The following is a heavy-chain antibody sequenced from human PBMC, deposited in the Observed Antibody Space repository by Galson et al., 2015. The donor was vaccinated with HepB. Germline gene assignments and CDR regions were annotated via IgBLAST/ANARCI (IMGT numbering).Heavy chain of an antibody. D-gene: IGHD1-1*01. CDR2: VSGKGDNT. Sequence: SLRLSCAASGFTFTSCAMSWVRQAPGKGLEWVSAVSGKGDNTYYTDSVKGRFTSSRDNFKNTLYLQMNSLRAEDTAIYFCAKARSNFEDDAFDVWGRGTMVTVSS. CDR1: GFTFTSCA. J-gene: IGHJ3*01. V-gene: IGHV3-23*01. CDR3: AKARSNFEDDAFDV.